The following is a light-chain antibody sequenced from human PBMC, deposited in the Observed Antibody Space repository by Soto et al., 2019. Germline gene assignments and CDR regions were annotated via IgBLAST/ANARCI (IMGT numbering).Light chain of an antibody. CDR3: QQYATSPRT. Sequence: EIVLTQSLGNLSLSPGEEATLSCRASQSVNNNYLAWYQQIPGQPPTLLIYGASSRATGMPDRFSGRGSGTDITLTIARLEPEDFSVYYCQQYATSPRTFGQGTKVDIK. CDR2: GAS. V-gene: IGKV3-20*01. J-gene: IGKJ1*01. CDR1: QSVNNNY.